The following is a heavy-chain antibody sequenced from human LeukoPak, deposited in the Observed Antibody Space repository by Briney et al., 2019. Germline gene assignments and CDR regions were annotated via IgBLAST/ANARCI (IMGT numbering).Heavy chain of an antibody. CDR3: ARDIVGATLRYFDL. J-gene: IGHJ2*01. D-gene: IGHD1-26*01. V-gene: IGHV4-59*01. CDR2: IYYSGST. CDR1: GGSISSYY. Sequence: PSETLSLTCTVSGGSISSYYWSWIRQPPGKGLEWIGYIYYSGSTNYNPSLKSRVTISVDTSKNQFSLKLSSVTAADTAVYYCARDIVGATLRYFDLWGRGTLVTVSS.